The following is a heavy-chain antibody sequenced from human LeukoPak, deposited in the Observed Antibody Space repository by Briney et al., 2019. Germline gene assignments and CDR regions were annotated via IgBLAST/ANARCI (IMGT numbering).Heavy chain of an antibody. CDR3: ARLLGSYFDS. D-gene: IGHD7-27*01. Sequence: GGSLRLSCAASAFTFNTYWMHWVRQVPGRGLEWVSRINGDESSTNYADSVKGRFTISRDNSKNTLYLQMNSLRAEDTAVYYCARLLGSYFDSWGQGTLVTVSS. CDR2: INGDESST. V-gene: IGHV3-74*01. CDR1: AFTFNTYW. J-gene: IGHJ4*02.